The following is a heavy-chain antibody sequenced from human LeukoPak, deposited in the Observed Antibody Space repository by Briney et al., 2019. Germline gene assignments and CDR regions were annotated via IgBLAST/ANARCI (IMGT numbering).Heavy chain of an antibody. CDR2: VHLDGRT. Sequence: SETLSLTCGVSGGSVINTNWWTWVRQPPGKGLEWIGEVHLDGRTNYNPSLESRLTKSVDVSENQVSLKLTSVTAADTAVYYCAREGGFYRPLDYSGQGTLVTVSS. J-gene: IGHJ4*02. V-gene: IGHV4-4*02. CDR1: GGSVINTNW. D-gene: IGHD3-3*01. CDR3: AREGGFYRPLDY.